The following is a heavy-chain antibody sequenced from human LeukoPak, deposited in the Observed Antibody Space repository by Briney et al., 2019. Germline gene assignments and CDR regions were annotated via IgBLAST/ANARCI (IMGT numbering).Heavy chain of an antibody. CDR1: GFTFSSYA. V-gene: IGHV3-23*01. CDR2: IGGGGRTT. D-gene: IGHD3/OR15-3a*01. CDR3: ARGWTTFDP. J-gene: IGHJ5*02. Sequence: PGGSLRLSCAASGFTFSSYAMTWVRQAPGKGLEWVSTIGGGGRTTFYAASARGRFTISRDNSKNTLFLQMNGLRAEDTAIYYCARGWTTFDPWGQGTLVTVSS.